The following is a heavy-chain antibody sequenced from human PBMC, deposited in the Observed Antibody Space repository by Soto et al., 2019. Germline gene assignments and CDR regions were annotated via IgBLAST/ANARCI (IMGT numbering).Heavy chain of an antibody. CDR1: GDSVSSNSAA. D-gene: IGHD3-16*01. V-gene: IGHV6-1*01. CDR3: SREKFYTARSGKLYDGYFVL. CDR2: TFCMSQWYK. Sequence: SETLSLTCDISGDSVSSNSAAWSWFRLSPSRGLEWLGRTFCMSQWYKDYTESLKGRITVVPDTSKNQISLQLDSMTPDDTAIYFCSREKFYTARSGKLYDGYFVLWGQGTMVTV. J-gene: IGHJ4*02.